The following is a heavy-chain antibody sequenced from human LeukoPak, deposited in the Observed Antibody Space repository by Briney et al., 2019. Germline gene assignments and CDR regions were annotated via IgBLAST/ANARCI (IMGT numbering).Heavy chain of an antibody. CDR3: AGHAERLYYNMLTGYNWFDP. V-gene: IGHV4-59*08. CDR1: GGSISSYN. D-gene: IGHD3-9*01. J-gene: IGHJ5*02. CDR2: IYYRGST. Sequence: SETLSLTCTDSGGSISSYNWSWIRQPPGKGLEWIGYIYYRGSTNYNPSPKSRITIAVDMSEDQFPLKLSSVTAADTSVYYGAGHAERLYYNMLTGYNWFDPWGQGTLVTVSS.